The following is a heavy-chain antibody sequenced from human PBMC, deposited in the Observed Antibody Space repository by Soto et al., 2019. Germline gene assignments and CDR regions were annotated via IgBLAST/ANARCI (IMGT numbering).Heavy chain of an antibody. Sequence: QVQLVQSGAEVKKPGASVTVSCKTSGYTFSNYGINWVRQAPGQGLEWMGWISGYNGNTNYAQTVQGRVTMTTDTSTCTVYMELRSLKSDETAIYYCSRFIMVGGWFDPNYYHGMDVWGQGTTVTVSS. CDR2: ISGYNGNT. CDR3: SRFIMVGGWFDPNYYHGMDV. V-gene: IGHV1-18*01. D-gene: IGHD6-19*01. CDR1: GYTFSNYG. J-gene: IGHJ6*02.